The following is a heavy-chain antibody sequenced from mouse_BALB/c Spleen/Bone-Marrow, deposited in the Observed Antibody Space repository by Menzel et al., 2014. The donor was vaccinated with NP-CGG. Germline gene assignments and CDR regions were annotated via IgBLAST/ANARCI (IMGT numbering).Heavy chain of an antibody. CDR3: ARYYYGSSYFGY. CDR1: GFNIKDTY. Sequence: EVQLQQSGAELVKPGASVKLSCTASGFNIKDTYMHWVKQRPEQGLEWIGRIDPASGSTKYDPKFQGKATITADTSSNTAYLQLSSLTSEDTAVYYCARYYYGSSYFGYWSQGTTLTVSS. CDR2: IDPASGST. J-gene: IGHJ2*01. V-gene: IGHV14-3*02. D-gene: IGHD1-1*01.